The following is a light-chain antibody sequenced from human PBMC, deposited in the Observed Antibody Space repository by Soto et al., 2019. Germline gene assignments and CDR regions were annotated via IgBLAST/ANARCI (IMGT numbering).Light chain of an antibody. CDR1: QSLSSN. Sequence: ERVMTQSPATLSVSPGERATLSCRASQSLSSNLAWYQQKPGQAPRLLIYGASTRATGIPARFSGSGSGTEFTLPISSLQSEDFAVYYCQQYNGWPPLFGPGTKVDIK. CDR3: QQYNGWPPL. CDR2: GAS. V-gene: IGKV3-15*01. J-gene: IGKJ3*01.